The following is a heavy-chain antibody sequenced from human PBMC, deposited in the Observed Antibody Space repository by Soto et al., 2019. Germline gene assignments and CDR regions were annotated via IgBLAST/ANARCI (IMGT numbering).Heavy chain of an antibody. CDR2: MNPNSGNT. J-gene: IGHJ6*02. Sequence: ASVKVSCKASGYTFTSYDINWVRQATGQGLEWMGWMNPNSGNTGYAQKFQGRVTMTRNTSISAAYMELSSLRSEDTAVYYCARGQLAALVKYYYYGIDVWGQGTTVTVSS. V-gene: IGHV1-8*01. CDR3: ARGQLAALVKYYYYGIDV. D-gene: IGHD2-2*01. CDR1: GYTFTSYD.